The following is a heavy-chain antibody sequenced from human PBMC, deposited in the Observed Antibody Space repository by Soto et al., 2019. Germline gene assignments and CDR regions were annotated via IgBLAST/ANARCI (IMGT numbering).Heavy chain of an antibody. J-gene: IGHJ6*02. CDR1: GGSISSGTYY. D-gene: IGHD2-15*01. CDR3: ARRRCSGGSCYSGYYYGMDV. V-gene: IGHV4-39*01. CDR2: IYYGGST. Sequence: PSETLSLTCTVSGGSISSGTYYWGWIRQPPGKGLEWIGSIYYGGSTYYNPSLKSRVTISVDTSKNQFSLKLSSVTAADTAVYHFARRRCSGGSCYSGYYYGMDVWGQGTTVTVSS.